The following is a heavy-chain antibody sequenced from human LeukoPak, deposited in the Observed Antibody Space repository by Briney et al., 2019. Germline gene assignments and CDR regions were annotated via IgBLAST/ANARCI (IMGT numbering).Heavy chain of an antibody. V-gene: IGHV3-48*01. J-gene: IGHJ4*02. CDR2: ITSTSDTI. Sequence: GGSLRLSCVTSGFPSSTYSMNWARQAPGKGLEWLSYITSTSDTIYYADSVKGRFTISRDNAKNSLYLQMNSLRAEDTAVYYCASFPWDLRPTWGQGTLVSVAS. CDR3: ASFPWDLRPT. D-gene: IGHD1-26*01. CDR1: GFPSSTYS.